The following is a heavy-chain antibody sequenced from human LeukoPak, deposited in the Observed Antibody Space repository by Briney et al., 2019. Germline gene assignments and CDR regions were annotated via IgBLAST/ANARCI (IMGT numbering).Heavy chain of an antibody. D-gene: IGHD2-21*02. V-gene: IGHV4-59*01. CDR2: IYYSGST. CDR3: ARGVPHCGGDCYTHYFFDY. Sequence: SKTLSLTCTVSGGSISSYYWSWIRQPPGKGLEWIGYIYYSGSTNYNPSLKSRVTISVDTSKNQFSLKLSSVTAADTAVYYCARGVPHCGGDCYTHYFFDYWGQGTLVTVSS. J-gene: IGHJ4*02. CDR1: GGSISSYY.